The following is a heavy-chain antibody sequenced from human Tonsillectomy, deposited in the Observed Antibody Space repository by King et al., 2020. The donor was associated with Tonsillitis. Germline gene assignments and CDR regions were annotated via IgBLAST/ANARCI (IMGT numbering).Heavy chain of an antibody. V-gene: IGHV3-74*01. CDR1: GLTFSRYW. CDR2: IKSDGSST. D-gene: IGHD3-10*01. J-gene: IGHJ3*02. CDR3: ARNSYYGSGSYYGLSDAFDI. Sequence: VQLVESGGGLVQPGGSLRLSCAASGLTFSRYWMHWVSQAPGKGLVWASRIKSDGSSTNYADSVKGRFTISRDNAKNTLYLQMNSLRVEDTAVYYCARNSYYGSGSYYGLSDAFDIWGQGTMVTVSS.